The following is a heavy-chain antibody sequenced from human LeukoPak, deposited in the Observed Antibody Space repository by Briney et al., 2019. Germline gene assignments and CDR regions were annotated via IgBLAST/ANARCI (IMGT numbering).Heavy chain of an antibody. J-gene: IGHJ4*02. V-gene: IGHV4-59*01. D-gene: IGHD6-19*01. CDR2: IYYTGST. Sequence: SETLSLTCTVSGGSINSDYWSWIRQPPGKGLEWIGYIYYTGSTDYNTSLKSRVTISIDTSKNQIPLRLKSVTAADTALYYCARDGSSGWYGSRSYYFDSWGQGTLVTVSS. CDR3: ARDGSSGWYGSRSYYFDS. CDR1: GGSINSDY.